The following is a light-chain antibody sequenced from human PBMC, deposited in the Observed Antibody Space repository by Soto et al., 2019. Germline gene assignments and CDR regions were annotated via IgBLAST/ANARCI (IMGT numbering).Light chain of an antibody. CDR1: ESMSNC. Sequence: DIQMNQSPSTLSASVGDRVTITCRASESMSNCLAWYQQKPGKAPKLLISGASSLQSGVPSRFSGSASGTEFTLTISSLQPDDIATYYCQQCHRYLTFGQGTKVDIK. CDR2: GAS. V-gene: IGKV1-5*01. CDR3: QQCHRYLT. J-gene: IGKJ1*01.